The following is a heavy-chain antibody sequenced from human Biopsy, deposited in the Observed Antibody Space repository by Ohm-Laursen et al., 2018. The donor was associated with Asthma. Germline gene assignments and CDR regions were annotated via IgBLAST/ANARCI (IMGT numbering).Heavy chain of an antibody. J-gene: IGHJ6*02. D-gene: IGHD6-19*01. V-gene: IGHV1-69*13. CDR2: LIPVLGTP. CDR1: GDSFGNYA. Sequence: ASVKVSCKASGDSFGNYAISWVRQAPGQGLEWMGGLIPVLGTPDHAQMFEGRVTITADESTSTAYMELSSLSSEDTAVYYCARDGSSVAGTPYGMDVWGQGTTVTVSS. CDR3: ARDGSSVAGTPYGMDV.